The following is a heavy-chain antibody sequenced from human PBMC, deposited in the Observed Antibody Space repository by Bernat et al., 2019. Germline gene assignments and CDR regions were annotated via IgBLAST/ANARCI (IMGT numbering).Heavy chain of an antibody. CDR2: IAHDGSYK. Sequence: QVQLVESGGGVVQPGRSLRLSCAASGFTFSSYVMHWVRQAPGKGLEWVSVIAHDGSYKYYADSVKGRFTISRDNSKNTLYLQMNSLRGEDTAVYYCARLLACSTTNCWPDYWGQGTLVTVSS. CDR1: GFTFSSYV. D-gene: IGHD2-2*01. J-gene: IGHJ4*02. CDR3: ARLLACSTTNCWPDY. V-gene: IGHV3-30-3*01.